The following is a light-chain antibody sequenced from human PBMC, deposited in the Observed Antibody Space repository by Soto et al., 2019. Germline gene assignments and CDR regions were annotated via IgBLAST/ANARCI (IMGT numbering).Light chain of an antibody. V-gene: IGKV2-28*01. CDR3: MQALQTLPIT. Sequence: DLVMTQSPLSLPVTPGEPASISCRSSQSLLHSNGYNYLDWYLQKPGQSPQLLIYLGSNRASGVPDRFSGSGSGTDFTLKISRVEAEDVGVYYCMQALQTLPITFGPGTKVDIK. J-gene: IGKJ3*01. CDR1: QSLLHSNGYNY. CDR2: LGS.